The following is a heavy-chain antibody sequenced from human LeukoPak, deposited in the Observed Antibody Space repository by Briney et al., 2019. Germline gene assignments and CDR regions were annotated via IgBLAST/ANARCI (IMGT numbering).Heavy chain of an antibody. Sequence: GGSLRLSCAASGFTFSSYAMSWVRQAPGKGLEWVSAISGSGDNTCYADSVRGRFTISRDNSNDTLYLQMNNLRAVDTAVYYCAKDGRYYFGSGTYPFYSWGQGTLVTVSS. V-gene: IGHV3-23*01. CDR1: GFTFSSYA. CDR2: ISGSGDNT. CDR3: AKDGRYYFGSGTYPFYS. J-gene: IGHJ5*01. D-gene: IGHD3-10*01.